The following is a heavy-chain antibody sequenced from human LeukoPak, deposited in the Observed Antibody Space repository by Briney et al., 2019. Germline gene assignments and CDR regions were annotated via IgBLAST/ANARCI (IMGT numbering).Heavy chain of an antibody. D-gene: IGHD1-14*01. J-gene: IGHJ4*02. V-gene: IGHV4-59*08. CDR1: GGSISSYY. CDR3: ARSEPFDY. Sequence: SETLSLTCTVSGGSISSYYWSWIRQHTGKGLEWIGYIYYSGSTNYNPSLKSRVTVSVDTSKNQFSLKLSSVTAADTAIYYCARSEPFDYWGQGTLVTVSS. CDR2: IYYSGST.